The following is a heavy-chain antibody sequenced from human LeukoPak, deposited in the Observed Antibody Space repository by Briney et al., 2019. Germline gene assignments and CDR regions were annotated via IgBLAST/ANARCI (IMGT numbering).Heavy chain of an antibody. CDR1: GGSISSYY. CDR3: ARRLESTVTKPFDY. CDR2: IYYSGST. D-gene: IGHD4-17*01. Sequence: SETLSLTCTVSGGSISSYYWSWIRQPPGKGLEWIGYIYYSGSTNYNPSLKSRVTISVDTSKNQFSLKLSSVTAADTAVYYCARRLESTVTKPFDYWGQGTLVTVSS. V-gene: IGHV4-59*12. J-gene: IGHJ4*02.